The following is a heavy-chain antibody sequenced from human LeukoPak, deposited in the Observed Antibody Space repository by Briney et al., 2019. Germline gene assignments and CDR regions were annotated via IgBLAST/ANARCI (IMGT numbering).Heavy chain of an antibody. V-gene: IGHV1-2*02. CDR2: INPNSGGT. Sequence: ASVKVSRKASGYTFTSYYMHWVRQPPGQGLEWMGWINPNSGGTFYAQNFQGRVTMTRDTSISTTYMELSRLRSDDTAVYYCARDLESGYLDYWGQGTLVTVSS. J-gene: IGHJ4*02. CDR3: ARDLESGYLDY. CDR1: GYTFTSYY. D-gene: IGHD1-1*01.